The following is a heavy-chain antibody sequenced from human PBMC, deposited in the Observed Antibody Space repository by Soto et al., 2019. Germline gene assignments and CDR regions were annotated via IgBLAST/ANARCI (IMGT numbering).Heavy chain of an antibody. CDR1: VGSINYSY. V-gene: IGHV4-59*01. D-gene: IGHD4-17*01. CDR3: ARVNYGDYYYGMDV. J-gene: IGHJ6*02. CDR2: ISYTASS. Sequence: SETLSLTCTVSVGSINYSYWTLIRQPPGKGLEWIGYISYTASSNYNASLKSRLTISVDTSKNQFSLKLSSVTAADTALYYCARVNYGDYYYGMDVWGQGTKVTVSS.